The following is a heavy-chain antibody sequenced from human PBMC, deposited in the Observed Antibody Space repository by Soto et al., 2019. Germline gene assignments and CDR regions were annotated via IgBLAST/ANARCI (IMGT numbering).Heavy chain of an antibody. CDR3: ARHTPAISISDH. Sequence: QPQLQESGPGLVKPSETLSLTCTVSGGSISSSSYYWGWIRQPPGKGLEWIGSIYYSGSTYYNPSLKSRSTISVDTSKNQFSLKLSSVTAADTAVYYCARHTPAISISDHWGQGTLVTVSS. J-gene: IGHJ4*02. D-gene: IGHD2-15*01. CDR2: IYYSGST. V-gene: IGHV4-39*01. CDR1: GGSISSSSYY.